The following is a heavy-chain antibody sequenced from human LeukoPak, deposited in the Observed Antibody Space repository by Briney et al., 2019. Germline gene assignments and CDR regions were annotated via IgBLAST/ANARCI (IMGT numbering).Heavy chain of an antibody. D-gene: IGHD1-26*01. J-gene: IGHJ4*02. V-gene: IGHV4-34*01. CDR1: GGSFSGYY. Sequence: PSETLSLTCAVYGGSFSGYYWSWIRQPPGKGLEWIGEINQSGSTNYNPSLKSRVTISVDTSKNQFSLKLSSVTAADTAVYYCARVGGGGSYYNYFDYWGQGTLVTVSS. CDR3: ARVGGGGSYYNYFDY. CDR2: INQSGST.